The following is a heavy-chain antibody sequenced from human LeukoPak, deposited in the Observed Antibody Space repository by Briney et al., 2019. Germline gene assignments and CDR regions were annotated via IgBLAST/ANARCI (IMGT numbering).Heavy chain of an antibody. D-gene: IGHD5-18*01. CDR2: ISGSGGST. CDR1: GFTFSSYA. J-gene: IGHJ6*03. Sequence: GGSLRLSCAASGFTFSSYAMSWVRQAPGKGLEWVSAISGSGGSTYYADSVKGRFTISRDNSKNTLYLQMNSLRAEDTAVYYCAKDYFESYGSSDYYYYMDVWGKGTTVTVSS. V-gene: IGHV3-23*01. CDR3: AKDYFESYGSSDYYYYMDV.